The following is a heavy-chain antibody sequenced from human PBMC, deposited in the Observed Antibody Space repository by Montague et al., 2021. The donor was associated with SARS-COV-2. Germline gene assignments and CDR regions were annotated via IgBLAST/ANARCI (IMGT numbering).Heavy chain of an antibody. D-gene: IGHD3-22*01. Sequence: TLSLTCAVYGGSFSGYSWNWIRQPPGKALEWLARIDWDDDKYYSTSLKTRLTISKDTSKNQVVLTVTNMDPVDTATYYCARTPYYYDSSGYYYGAFDIWGQGTMVTVSS. CDR1: GGSFSGYS. V-gene: IGHV2-70*11. CDR2: IDWDDDK. J-gene: IGHJ3*02. CDR3: ARTPYYYDSSGYYYGAFDI.